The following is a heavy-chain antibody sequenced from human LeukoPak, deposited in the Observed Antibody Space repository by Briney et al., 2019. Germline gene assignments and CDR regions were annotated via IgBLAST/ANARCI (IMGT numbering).Heavy chain of an antibody. V-gene: IGHV3-23*01. D-gene: IGHD2-21*02. Sequence: GGSLRLSCAASGFTFSSYAMSWVRQAPGKGLEWVSGISASGSGTYYADSVKGRFTISRDNSENTLYLQMNSLRAEDTAVYYCAKVTRWSWGQGTLVTVSS. CDR3: AKVTRWS. CDR2: ISASGSGT. J-gene: IGHJ5*02. CDR1: GFTFSSYA.